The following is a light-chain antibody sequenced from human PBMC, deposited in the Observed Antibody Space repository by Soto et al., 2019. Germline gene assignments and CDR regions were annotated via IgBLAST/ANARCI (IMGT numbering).Light chain of an antibody. CDR1: QSISSY. Sequence: DIRMTQSPSSLSSSVGDRVTITCRASQSISSYLNWYQQKPGKAPKLLIYAASSLQSGVPSRFSGSGSGTDFTLTISSLQPEDFATYYCQHSYSTLGPFGQGTKVAI. CDR2: AAS. V-gene: IGKV1-39*01. CDR3: QHSYSTLGP. J-gene: IGKJ1*01.